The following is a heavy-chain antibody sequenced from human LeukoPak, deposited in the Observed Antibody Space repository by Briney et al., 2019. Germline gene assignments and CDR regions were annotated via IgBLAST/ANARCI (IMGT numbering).Heavy chain of an antibody. CDR2: INPNSGDT. Sequence: ASVKLSCKASGYTFTGYYIHWVRQAPGQGPEWMGWINPNSGDTKYVQKFQGRVTMTRDTSISTAYMELSRLRSDDTAVYYCARQTGSGLFILPGGQGTLVTVSS. D-gene: IGHD3/OR15-3a*01. V-gene: IGHV1-2*02. J-gene: IGHJ4*02. CDR3: ARQTGSGLFILP. CDR1: GYTFTGYY.